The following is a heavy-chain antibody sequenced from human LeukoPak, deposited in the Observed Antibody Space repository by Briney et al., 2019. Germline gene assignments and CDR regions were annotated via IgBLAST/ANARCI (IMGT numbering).Heavy chain of an antibody. CDR1: GYTFTSYG. V-gene: IGHV1-18*01. Sequence: GASVKVSCKASGYTFTSYGISWVRQAPGQGLEWMGWISAYNGNTNYAQNLQGRVTMTTDTSTSTAYMELRSLRSDDTAVYYCARAKYSSGGGHFWTYYFDYWGQGTLVTVSS. D-gene: IGHD6-19*01. J-gene: IGHJ4*02. CDR2: ISAYNGNT. CDR3: ARAKYSSGGGHFWTYYFDY.